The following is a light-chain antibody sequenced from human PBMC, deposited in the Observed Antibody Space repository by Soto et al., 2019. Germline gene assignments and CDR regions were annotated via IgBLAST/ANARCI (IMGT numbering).Light chain of an antibody. Sequence: EIVMTQSPATLSVSPGERATLSCRASQSVRSNLAWYQQKPGQTPRLLIYVASTRATGIPARFTGSGSGTEFTLTISSLQSEDFAVYYCQQRHNWPLTFGGGTKVDIK. CDR2: VAS. J-gene: IGKJ4*01. CDR1: QSVRSN. V-gene: IGKV3-15*01. CDR3: QQRHNWPLT.